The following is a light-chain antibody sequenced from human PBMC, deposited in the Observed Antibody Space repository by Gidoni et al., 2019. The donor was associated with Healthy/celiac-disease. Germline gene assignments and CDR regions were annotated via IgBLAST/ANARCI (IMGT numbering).Light chain of an antibody. CDR3: QQYNSYLTWT. Sequence: DIQMTQSPSTLSASVGDRVTITCRASQSISSWLAWYRQKPGKAPKLLIYKASSLESGVPSRFSGSGSVTEFTLTISSLQPDDFATYYCQQYNSYLTWTFGQGTKVEIK. V-gene: IGKV1-5*03. CDR2: KAS. J-gene: IGKJ1*01. CDR1: QSISSW.